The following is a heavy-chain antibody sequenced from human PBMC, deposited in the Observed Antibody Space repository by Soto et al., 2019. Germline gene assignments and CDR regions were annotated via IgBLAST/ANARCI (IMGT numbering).Heavy chain of an antibody. CDR1: GGSISSYY. CDR3: ARGSRPTIVGTTEH. D-gene: IGHD3-22*01. V-gene: IGHV4-59*08. J-gene: IGHJ1*01. Sequence: QVQLQESGPGLVKPSETLSLTCTVSGGSISSYYWSWIRQPPGKGLEWIGYIYYSGSTNYNPSLKRRVTISVDTTKNHCALKLSSVQAADTAVYYCARGSRPTIVGTTEHWGKGTMVTVSS. CDR2: IYYSGST.